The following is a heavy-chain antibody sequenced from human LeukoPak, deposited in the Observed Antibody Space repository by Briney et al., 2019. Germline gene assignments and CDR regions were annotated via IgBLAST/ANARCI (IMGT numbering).Heavy chain of an antibody. V-gene: IGHV4-39*07. J-gene: IGHJ4*02. CDR2: IYYSGST. Sequence: SETLSLTCTVSGGSISSSSYYWGWIRQPPGKGLEWIGSIYYSGSTYYNPSLKSRVTISVDTSKNQFSLKLSSVTAADTAVYYCAREAGTFDYWGQGTLVTVSS. CDR3: AREAGTFDY. CDR1: GGSISSSSYY.